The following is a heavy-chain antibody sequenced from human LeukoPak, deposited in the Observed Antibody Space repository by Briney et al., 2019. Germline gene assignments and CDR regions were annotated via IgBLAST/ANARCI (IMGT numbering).Heavy chain of an antibody. V-gene: IGHV3-66*01. CDR2: IYSGGST. Sequence: GGSLRLSCAASGFTVSSNYMSWVRQAPGKGLEWVSVIYSGGSTYYADSVKGRFTISRDNAKNSLYLQMNSLRAEDTAVYYCVSRYSSSSGNYWGQGTLVTVSS. D-gene: IGHD6-6*01. J-gene: IGHJ4*02. CDR3: VSRYSSSSGNY. CDR1: GFTVSSNY.